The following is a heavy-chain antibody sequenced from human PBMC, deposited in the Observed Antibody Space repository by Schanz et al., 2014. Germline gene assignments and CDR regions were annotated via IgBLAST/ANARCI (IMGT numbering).Heavy chain of an antibody. V-gene: IGHV3-72*01. J-gene: IGHJ6*02. Sequence: EVQLVESGGGLVQPGGSLRLSCAASGFTFSAYYMDWVRQAPGKGLEWVGRTRNRANNYFTEYAASVKGRFTISRDDSKNSLYLQMSSLKSEDTALYYCTRVTISPAGHGLDVWGQGTTVTVSS. D-gene: IGHD2-21*01. CDR3: TRVTISPAGHGLDV. CDR2: TRNRANNYFT. CDR1: GFTFSAYY.